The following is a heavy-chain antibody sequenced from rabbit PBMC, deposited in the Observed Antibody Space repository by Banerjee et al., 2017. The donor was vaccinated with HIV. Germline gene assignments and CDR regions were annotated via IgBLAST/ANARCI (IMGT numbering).Heavy chain of an antibody. J-gene: IGHJ3*01. Sequence: QEQLEESGGDLVKPEGSLTLTCTASGFSFTNKYVMCWVRQAPGKGLEWIACINTSSGNIVYATWAKGRFTISKTSWTTVTLQMTSLTAADTATYFCARFRDGDNSGDLWGQGTLVTVS. V-gene: IGHV1S45*01. D-gene: IGHD2-1*01. CDR2: INTSSGNI. CDR3: ARFRDGDNSGDL. CDR1: GFSFTNKYV.